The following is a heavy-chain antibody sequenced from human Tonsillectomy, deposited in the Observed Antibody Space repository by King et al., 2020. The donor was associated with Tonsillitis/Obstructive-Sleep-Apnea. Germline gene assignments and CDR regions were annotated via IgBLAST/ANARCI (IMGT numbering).Heavy chain of an antibody. CDR2: ISYDGSNK. J-gene: IGHJ3*02. CDR3: ATDYSNYGEDAFDI. CDR1: GFTFSSYG. V-gene: IGHV3-30*03. D-gene: IGHD4-11*01. Sequence: VQLVESGGGVVQPGRSLRLSCAASGFTFSSYGMHWVRQAPGKGVEWVAVISYDGSNKYYQDPVKGLFTISRDNSKNTLYLQMNSLRAEDTGVYYCATDYSNYGEDAFDIWGQGTMVTVSS.